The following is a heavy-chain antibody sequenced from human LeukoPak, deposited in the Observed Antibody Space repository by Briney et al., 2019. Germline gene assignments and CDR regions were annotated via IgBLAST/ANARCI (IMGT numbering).Heavy chain of an antibody. Sequence: ASVKVSCKASGYTFTGYYMHWVRQAPGQGLEWMGWINPNSGGTNYAQKFQGGVTTTRDTSISTAYMELSRLRSDDTAVYYCARAHRIAVAATGYYWGQGTLVTVSS. V-gene: IGHV1-2*02. CDR1: GYTFTGYY. D-gene: IGHD6-19*01. CDR3: ARAHRIAVAATGYY. CDR2: INPNSGGT. J-gene: IGHJ4*02.